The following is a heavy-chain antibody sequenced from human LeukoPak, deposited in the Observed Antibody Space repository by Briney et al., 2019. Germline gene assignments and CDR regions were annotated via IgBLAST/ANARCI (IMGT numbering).Heavy chain of an antibody. Sequence: ASVTVSFKTSGYTFTIYYMHWVRQAPGQGVEWMGIINPSGGSTTYAQKFQGRVTMTRDTSTSTVYMELSSLRSEDTALYYCARGDVLDSSVYNWFDPWGQGTLVIVSS. V-gene: IGHV1-46*01. J-gene: IGHJ5*02. CDR2: INPSGGST. CDR3: ARGDVLDSSVYNWFDP. CDR1: GYTFTIYY. D-gene: IGHD3-22*01.